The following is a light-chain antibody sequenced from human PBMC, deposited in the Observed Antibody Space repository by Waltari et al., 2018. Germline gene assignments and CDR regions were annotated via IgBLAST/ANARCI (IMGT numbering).Light chain of an antibody. CDR2: DAS. J-gene: IGKJ4*01. CDR3: QQRSNWPLS. CDR1: QSISSY. V-gene: IGKV3-11*01. Sequence: SLSPGERATLSCRASQSISSYLAWYQQKPGQAPRLLIYDASNRATGMPARFSGSGSGTDFTLTISSLEAEDFAVYYCQQRSNWPLSFGGGTTVEIK.